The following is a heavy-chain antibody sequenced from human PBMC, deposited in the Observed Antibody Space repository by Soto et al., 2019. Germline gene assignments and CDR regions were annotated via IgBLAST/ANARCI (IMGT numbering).Heavy chain of an antibody. J-gene: IGHJ6*02. Sequence: LSLTCTVSGESVSSGFYYWNWIRQAPGKGLEWIGSILSSGRSNYNPSLKSRVSMSVDTSKNQFSLRLTSVGAADSAIYYCARVVRCTRSGCYYLAMDVWGQGTTVTVSS. V-gene: IGHV4-61*01. D-gene: IGHD2-15*01. CDR1: GESVSSGFYY. CDR2: ILSSGRS. CDR3: ARVVRCTRSGCYYLAMDV.